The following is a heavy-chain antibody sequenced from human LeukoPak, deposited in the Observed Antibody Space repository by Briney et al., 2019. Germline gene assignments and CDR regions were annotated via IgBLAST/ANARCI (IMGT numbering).Heavy chain of an antibody. CDR3: ARRPLKIMTTLSP. CDR1: GFTVSSNY. J-gene: IGHJ5*02. CDR2: IYSGGTT. Sequence: GGSLRLSCAASGFTVSSNYMTWVRQAPGKGLEWVSVIYSGGTTYYSDSVKGRFSISRDNSKNTLYLQMNSLRAEDTAVYYCARRPLKIMTTLSPWGQGTLVTVSP. V-gene: IGHV3-53*01. D-gene: IGHD3-16*01.